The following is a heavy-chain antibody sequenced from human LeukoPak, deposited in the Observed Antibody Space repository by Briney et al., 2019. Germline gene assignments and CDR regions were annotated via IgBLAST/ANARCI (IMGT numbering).Heavy chain of an antibody. V-gene: IGHV4-59*08. CDR1: GGSISSYY. Sequence: SETLSLTCTVSGGSISSYYWSWIRQPPGKGLEWIGYIYYSGSTNYNPSLKSRVTISVDTSKNQFSLKLSSVTAADTAVYYCARQTYCGGDCHPGWAFDIWGQGTMVTVSS. CDR3: ARQTYCGGDCHPGWAFDI. D-gene: IGHD2-21*02. J-gene: IGHJ3*02. CDR2: IYYSGST.